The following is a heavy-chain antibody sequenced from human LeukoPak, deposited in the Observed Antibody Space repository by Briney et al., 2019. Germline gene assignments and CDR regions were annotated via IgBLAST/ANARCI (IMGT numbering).Heavy chain of an antibody. CDR2: IIPIFGTA. CDR3: ARVTPDCGGDCYNYYFDY. V-gene: IGHV1-69*05. Sequence: SVEVSCKASGGTFSSYAISWVRQAPGQGLEWMGGIIPIFGTANYAQKFQGRVTITTDESTSTAYMELSSLRSEDTAVYYCARVTPDCGGDCYNYYFDYWGQGTLVTVSS. D-gene: IGHD2-21*02. CDR1: GGTFSSYA. J-gene: IGHJ4*02.